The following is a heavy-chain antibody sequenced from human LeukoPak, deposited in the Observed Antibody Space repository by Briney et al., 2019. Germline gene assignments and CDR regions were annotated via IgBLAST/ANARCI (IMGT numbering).Heavy chain of an antibody. CDR1: GVSISRYY. J-gene: IGHJ4*01. Sequence: SETLSLTCTVSGVSISRYYWSWIRQPAGKGLQWIGRIQTSGSTNYNPSLESRIIMSVDTSKNQFSLKLTSVTAADTAVYYCAGAHQDFGANSALWYWGHGTLVIVSS. D-gene: IGHD4-23*01. CDR2: IQTSGST. V-gene: IGHV4-4*07. CDR3: AGAHQDFGANSALWY.